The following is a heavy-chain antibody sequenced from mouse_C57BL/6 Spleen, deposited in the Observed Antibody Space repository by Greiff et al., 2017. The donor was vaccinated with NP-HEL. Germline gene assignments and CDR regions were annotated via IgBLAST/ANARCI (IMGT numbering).Heavy chain of an antibody. CDR1: GFSLTSYG. V-gene: IGHV2-3*01. Sequence: QVQLQQSGPGLVAPSQSLSITCTVSGFSLTSYGVSWVRQPPGKGLEWLGVIWGDGSTNYHSALISRLSISKDNSKSQAFLKLNSLQTDDTATYYWAKQEYYYGSSYEYYAMDDWGQGTSVTVAS. CDR3: AKQEYYYGSSYEYYAMDD. D-gene: IGHD1-1*01. CDR2: IWGDGST. J-gene: IGHJ4*01.